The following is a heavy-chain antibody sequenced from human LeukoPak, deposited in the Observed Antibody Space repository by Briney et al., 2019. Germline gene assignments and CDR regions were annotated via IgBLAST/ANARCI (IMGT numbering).Heavy chain of an antibody. V-gene: IGHV3-23*01. J-gene: IGHJ5*02. CDR3: AKVGGITMIVVVHGEYWFDP. CDR1: GFTFSSYA. CDR2: ISGSGGST. Sequence: PGGSLRLSCAASGFTFSSYAMSWVRQAPGKGLEWVSAISGSGGSTYYADSVKGRFTISRDNSKNTLYLQMNSLRAEDTAVYYCAKVGGITMIVVVHGEYWFDPWGQGTLVTVSS. D-gene: IGHD3-22*01.